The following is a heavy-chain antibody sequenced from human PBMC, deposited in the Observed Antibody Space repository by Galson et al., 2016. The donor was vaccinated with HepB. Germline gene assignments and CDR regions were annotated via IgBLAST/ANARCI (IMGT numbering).Heavy chain of an antibody. D-gene: IGHD3-10*01. CDR1: GFTFGDYG. CDR3: ARGLVGSGMDA. Sequence: SLRLSCADSGFTFGDYGMTWVRQAPGKGLEWVSGVNWSGDSTAYADSVKGRFTISRDDAKNSLYLQMSMLRDEDTALYQCARGLVGSGMDAWGQGTTVTVSS. CDR2: VNWSGDST. V-gene: IGHV3-20*01. J-gene: IGHJ6*02.